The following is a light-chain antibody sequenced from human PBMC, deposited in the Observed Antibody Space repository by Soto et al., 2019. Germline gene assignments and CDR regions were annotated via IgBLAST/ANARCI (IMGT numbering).Light chain of an antibody. J-gene: IGKJ4*01. CDR3: QQYYSAPLT. Sequence: DIVMTQSPDSLAVSLGERATINFTSSQSVLYSSNNRNYLAWYQQRLGQPPKXIFYWASTRESGVPDRFSGSGSGTDFTPTISSLQAEDVAVYYCQQYYSAPLTLGGGTKVDIK. CDR2: WAS. V-gene: IGKV4-1*01. CDR1: QSVLYSSNNRNY.